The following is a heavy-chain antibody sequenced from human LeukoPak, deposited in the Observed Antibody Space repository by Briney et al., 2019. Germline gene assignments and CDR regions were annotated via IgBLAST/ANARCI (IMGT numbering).Heavy chain of an antibody. D-gene: IGHD1-26*01. CDR3: ARLRGATMPNPFDY. V-gene: IGHV5-51*01. CDR2: IYPDDSDT. Sequence: GESLKISCKGSGYSFTNYWIGWVRQMPGKGLEWMGIIYPDDSDTRPSPTFQGQVTISADKSISTAYLQWSSLGAADTAMYYCARLRGATMPNPFDYWGQGTLVTVSS. J-gene: IGHJ4*02. CDR1: GYSFTNYW.